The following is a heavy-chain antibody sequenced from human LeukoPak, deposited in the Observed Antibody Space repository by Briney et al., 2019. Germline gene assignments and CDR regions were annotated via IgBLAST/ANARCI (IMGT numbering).Heavy chain of an antibody. CDR1: GFTFSGYG. Sequence: PGGSLRLSCAASGFTFSGYGMHWVRQAPGKGLEWVAVIWYDGSNKYYADSVKGRFTISRDNSKNTLYLQMNSLRVEDTAVYYCARGEGGYYYRLGDWGQGTLVTVSS. CDR3: ARGEGGYYYRLGD. J-gene: IGHJ4*02. D-gene: IGHD3-22*01. CDR2: IWYDGSNK. V-gene: IGHV3-33*01.